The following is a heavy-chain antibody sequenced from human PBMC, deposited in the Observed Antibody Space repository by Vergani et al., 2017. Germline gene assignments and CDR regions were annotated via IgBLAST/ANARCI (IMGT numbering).Heavy chain of an antibody. CDR2: IYYSGST. Sequence: QLQLQESGPGLVQPSETLSLTCTVSGGSISSSSYYWGWIRQPPGKGLEWIGSIYYSGSTYYNPSLKRRVTISVDTSKNQFSLKLSSVTAADTAVYYCARPGFRSGGSCYVGCAFDIWGQGTMVTVSS. J-gene: IGHJ3*02. CDR3: ARPGFRSGGSCYVGCAFDI. CDR1: GGSISSSSYY. D-gene: IGHD2-15*01. V-gene: IGHV4-39*01.